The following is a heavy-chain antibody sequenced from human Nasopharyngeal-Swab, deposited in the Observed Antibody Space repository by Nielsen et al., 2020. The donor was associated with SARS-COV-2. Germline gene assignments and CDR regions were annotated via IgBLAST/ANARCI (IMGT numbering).Heavy chain of an antibody. D-gene: IGHD6-13*01. V-gene: IGHV1-2*06. CDR3: ARDDGDVTGITGSGPPGGY. CDR1: GFTFTNYY. CDR2: INPNSGDA. J-gene: IGHJ4*02. Sequence: ASVKVSCKASGFTFTNYYMHWVRQAPGQGLEWMGRINPNSGDAKYAQKFQGRVTVTRDKSINTAYMELSSLRSDDTAMYYCARDDGDVTGITGSGPPGGYWGQGTLITVSS.